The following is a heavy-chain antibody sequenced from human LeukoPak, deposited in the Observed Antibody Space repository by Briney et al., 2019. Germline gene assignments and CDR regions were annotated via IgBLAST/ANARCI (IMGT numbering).Heavy chain of an antibody. CDR3: AREYRYYYGSGSYYNVRYYYYYMDV. Sequence: PGGSLRLSCASSGFNFGRYGMNWVRQAPGKGLEWVSYISSSSSTIYYADSVKGRFTISRDNAKNSLYLQMNSLRAEDTAVYYCAREYRYYYGSGSYYNVRYYYYYMDVWGKGTTVTVSS. J-gene: IGHJ6*03. CDR2: ISSSSSTI. V-gene: IGHV3-48*04. CDR1: GFNFGRYG. D-gene: IGHD3-10*01.